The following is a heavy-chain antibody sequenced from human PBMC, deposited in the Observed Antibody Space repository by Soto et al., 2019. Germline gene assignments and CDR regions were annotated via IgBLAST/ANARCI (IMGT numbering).Heavy chain of an antibody. J-gene: IGHJ5*02. CDR3: ARGSDVVVVAAYWFDP. V-gene: IGHV1-18*01. CDR2: INANNGNT. D-gene: IGHD2-15*01. CDR1: GYTFTSYG. Sequence: ASVKVSCKASGYTFTSYGISWVRQAPRQGLEWMGWINANNGNTNYAQKLQGRVTITADTSTSTAYMELSSLRSEDTAVYYCARGSDVVVVAAYWFDPWGQGTLVTVSS.